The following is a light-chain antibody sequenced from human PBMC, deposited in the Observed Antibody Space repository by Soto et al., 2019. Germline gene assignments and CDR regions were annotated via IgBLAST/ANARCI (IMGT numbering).Light chain of an antibody. V-gene: IGKV3-20*01. CDR3: PQYCSSPPTT. CDR1: QSVSSIY. J-gene: IGKJ4*01. CDR2: GAS. Sequence: EIVLTQSPGTLSLSPGERATLSCRASQSVSSIYLAWYQQKPGQAPRLLIYGASSRATGIPDRFSGSGSGTDFTLTISRLEPEDFAVYYCPQYCSSPPTTFGGGTKVDI.